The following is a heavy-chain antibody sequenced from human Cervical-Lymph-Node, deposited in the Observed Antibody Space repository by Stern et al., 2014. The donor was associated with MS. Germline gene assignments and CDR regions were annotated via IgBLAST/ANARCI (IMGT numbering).Heavy chain of an antibody. J-gene: IGHJ4*02. D-gene: IGHD2-8*01. V-gene: IGHV1-2*02. Sequence: VQLVESGAEVKKPGASVKVSCKASGYTFTDYYMPWVRQAPGQGLEWMGWINPNSGGTNSVQKFQGRVTMTRDRSLSTAYMELSRLRSDDTAVYYCARDYIMVDGFDYWGQGTLVTVSS. CDR2: INPNSGGT. CDR3: ARDYIMVDGFDY. CDR1: GYTFTDYY.